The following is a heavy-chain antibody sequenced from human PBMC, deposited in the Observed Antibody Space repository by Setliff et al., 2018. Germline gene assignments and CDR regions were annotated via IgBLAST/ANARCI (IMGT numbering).Heavy chain of an antibody. CDR1: GGTFSSYA. J-gene: IGHJ1*01. CDR2: IIPIFGTA. V-gene: IGHV1-69*06. Sequence: GASVKVSCKASGGTFSSYAISWVRQAPGQGLEWMGRIIPIFGTANYAQKFQGRVTITADKSTSTAYMELSSLRSEDTAVYYCARDQWQWLTTFTSAEYFQHWGQGTLVTVSS. D-gene: IGHD6-19*01. CDR3: ARDQWQWLTTFTSAEYFQH.